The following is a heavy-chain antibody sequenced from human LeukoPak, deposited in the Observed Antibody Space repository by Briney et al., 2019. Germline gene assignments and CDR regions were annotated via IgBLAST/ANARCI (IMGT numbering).Heavy chain of an antibody. V-gene: IGHV4-59*01. Sequence: SETLSLTCTVSGGSISSYYWSWIRQPPGKGLEWIGNIYYSGSTNYNPSPKSRVTISVDTSKNQFSLKLSSVTAADTAMYYCARGGTVVRGADDAFDIWGQGTMVTVS. D-gene: IGHD3-10*01. CDR2: IYYSGST. CDR3: ARGGTVVRGADDAFDI. J-gene: IGHJ3*02. CDR1: GGSISSYY.